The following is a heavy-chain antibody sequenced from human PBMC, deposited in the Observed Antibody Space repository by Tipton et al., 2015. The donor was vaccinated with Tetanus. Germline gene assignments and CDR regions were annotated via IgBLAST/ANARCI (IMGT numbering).Heavy chain of an antibody. CDR2: ISWDGGST. J-gene: IGHJ4*02. CDR1: GFTFDDYA. Sequence: CAASGFTFDDYAMHWVRQAPGKGLECVSLISWDGGSTYYADSVKGRFTISRDNSKNSLYLQMNSLRAEDTALHYCAKDGGGVVVPAALGDWGQGTLVTVSS. V-gene: IGHV3-43D*04. CDR3: AKDGGGVVVPAALGD. D-gene: IGHD2-2*01.